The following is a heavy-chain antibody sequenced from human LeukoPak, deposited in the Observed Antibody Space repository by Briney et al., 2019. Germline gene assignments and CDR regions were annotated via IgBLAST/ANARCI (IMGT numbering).Heavy chain of an antibody. CDR2: ISYDGSNK. Sequence: GGSLRLSCAASGFTFSSYAMHWVRQAPGKGLEWVAVISYDGSNKYYADSVKGRFTISRDNSKNTLYLQMNSLRAEDTAVYYCASSRDGYNYFPIRFDYWGQGTLVTVSS. CDR3: ASSRDGYNYFPIRFDY. J-gene: IGHJ4*02. D-gene: IGHD5-24*01. V-gene: IGHV3-30*04. CDR1: GFTFSSYA.